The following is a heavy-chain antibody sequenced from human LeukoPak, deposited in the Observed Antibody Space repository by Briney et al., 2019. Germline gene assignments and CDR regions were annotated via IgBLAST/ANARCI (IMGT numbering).Heavy chain of an antibody. D-gene: IGHD3-10*01. CDR1: GYTFTTYG. V-gene: IGHV1-18*01. CDR3: ARDLALRGLIDY. J-gene: IGHJ4*02. Sequence: ASVKVSCKASGYTFTTYGISWVRQAPGQGLEWMGWISGYNGKTHYAQKFQGRVTMTTDTSTTTAYMELKSLRSDDTAVYYCARDLALRGLIDYWGQGTLVTVSS. CDR2: ISGYNGKT.